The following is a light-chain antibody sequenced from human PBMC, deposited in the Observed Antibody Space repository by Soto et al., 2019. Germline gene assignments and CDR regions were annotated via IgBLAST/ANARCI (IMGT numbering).Light chain of an antibody. CDR1: QSISVW. CDR3: QQYISFSLT. Sequence: DIQMTQSPSTLSASVGDRVTITCRASQSISVWLAWYQQKPGKAPKLLIYKASTLESGVPSTFSGSGSGTEFTLTICSLQPDDFATYYCQQYISFSLTFGQGTKVEIK. J-gene: IGKJ1*01. CDR2: KAS. V-gene: IGKV1-5*03.